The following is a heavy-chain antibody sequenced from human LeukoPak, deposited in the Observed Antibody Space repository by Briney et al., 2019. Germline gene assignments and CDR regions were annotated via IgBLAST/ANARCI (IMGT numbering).Heavy chain of an antibody. CDR3: ARGNSYSGSYSFFDY. CDR2: IYHSGST. J-gene: IGHJ4*02. CDR1: GGSISSGGYY. Sequence: TSETLSLTCTVSGGSISSGGYYWSWIRQPPGKGLEWIGYIYHSGSTYYNPSLKSRVTISVDRSKDQFSLKLSSVTAADTAVYYCARGNSYSGSYSFFDYWGQGTLVTVSS. V-gene: IGHV4-30-2*01. D-gene: IGHD1-26*01.